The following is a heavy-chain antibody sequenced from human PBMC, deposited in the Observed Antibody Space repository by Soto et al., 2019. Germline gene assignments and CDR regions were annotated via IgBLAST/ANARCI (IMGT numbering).Heavy chain of an antibody. D-gene: IGHD2-2*01. Sequence: PSETLSLTCTVSGGSISSGGSYWGWIRQPPGQGLEWIGYIYYSGNTILNPSLRSRVTLSVDTSKNQFSLNLSSVTAADTDVYYCVRYCSTTKCPFDYWGQGTLVTVSS. V-gene: IGHV4-30-4*01. CDR3: VRYCSTTKCPFDY. J-gene: IGHJ4*02. CDR2: IYYSGNT. CDR1: GGSISSGGSY.